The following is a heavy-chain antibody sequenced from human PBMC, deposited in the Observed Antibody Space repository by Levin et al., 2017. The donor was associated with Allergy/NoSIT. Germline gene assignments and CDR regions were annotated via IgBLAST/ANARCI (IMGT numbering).Heavy chain of an antibody. J-gene: IGHJ2*01. V-gene: IGHV3-53*01. Sequence: GGSLRLSCAASGFTVSSNYMSWVRQAPGKGLEWVSVIYSGGSTYYADSVKGRFTISRDNSKNTLYLQMNSLRAEDTAVYYCARTQNPVLRYFDWLASWYFDLWGRGTLVTVSS. CDR3: ARTQNPVLRYFDWLASWYFDL. CDR1: GFTVSSNY. CDR2: IYSGGST. D-gene: IGHD3-9*01.